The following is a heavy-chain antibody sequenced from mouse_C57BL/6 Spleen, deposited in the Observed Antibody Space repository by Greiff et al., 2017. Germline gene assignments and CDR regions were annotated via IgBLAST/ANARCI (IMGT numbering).Heavy chain of an antibody. V-gene: IGHV1-82*01. J-gene: IGHJ4*01. Sequence: LQESGPELVKPGASVKISCKASGYAFSSSWMNWVKQRPGKGLEWIGRIYPGDGDTNYNGKFKGKATLTADKSSSTAYMQLSSLTSEDSAVYFCARGGYSPYAMDYWGQGTSVTVSS. CDR3: ARGGYSPYAMDY. CDR1: GYAFSSSW. CDR2: IYPGDGDT. D-gene: IGHD2-12*01.